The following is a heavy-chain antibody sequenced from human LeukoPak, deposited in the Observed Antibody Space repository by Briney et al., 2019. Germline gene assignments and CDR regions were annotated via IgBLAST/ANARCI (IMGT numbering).Heavy chain of an antibody. V-gene: IGHV1-46*01. CDR3: ARQDYYDSSGYSNWFDP. J-gene: IGHJ5*02. D-gene: IGHD3-22*01. CDR1: GYTFTSYY. CDR2: INPSGGST. Sequence: ASVKVSCKASGYTFTSYYMHWVRQAPGQGLEWMGIINPSGGSTSYAQKFQGRVTMTRDMSTSTVYMELSSLRSEDTAVYYCARQDYYDSSGYSNWFDPWGQGTLVTVSS.